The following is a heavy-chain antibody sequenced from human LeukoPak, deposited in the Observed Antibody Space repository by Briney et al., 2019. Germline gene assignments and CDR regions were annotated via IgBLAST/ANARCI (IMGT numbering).Heavy chain of an antibody. CDR2: IYYTGST. Sequence: SETLSLTCSVSGGSISGYYWSWIRQPPGKGLEWIGYIYYTGSTNYNPSLKSRVTISVDTSKNQFSLKLSYVTAADTAVYYCARTTGRGALSFDPWGQGTLVTVSS. CDR3: ARTTGRGALSFDP. CDR1: GGSISGYY. D-gene: IGHD3-10*01. V-gene: IGHV4-59*08. J-gene: IGHJ5*02.